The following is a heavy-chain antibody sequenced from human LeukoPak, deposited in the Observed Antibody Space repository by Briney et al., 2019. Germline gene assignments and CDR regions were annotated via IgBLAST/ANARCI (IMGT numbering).Heavy chain of an antibody. V-gene: IGHV1-3*03. CDR3: ARGIWSATRASYYMDV. D-gene: IGHD3-3*01. J-gene: IGHJ6*03. CDR1: GYTFTSYA. CDR2: INAGNADT. Sequence: ASVKVSCKASGYTFTSYAIHWVRQAPGRRPEWMGWINAGNADTRYSQDFQGRVTISRDTSASTAYMEFSSLTSEDMAVYFCARGIWSATRASYYMDVWGKGTTVTISS.